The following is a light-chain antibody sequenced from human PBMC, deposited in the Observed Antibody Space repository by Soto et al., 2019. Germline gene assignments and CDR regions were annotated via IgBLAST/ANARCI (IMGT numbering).Light chain of an antibody. CDR1: QDIRNF. V-gene: IGKV1-27*01. CDR3: QKYSSVPV. Sequence: DIQMTQSPTSLSASVGDRVTITCRASQDIRNFVAWYQQKPWKAPKLLIYAASTLQSGVPSRFSGSGSGTDFTLTINSLQTEDVATYSCQKYSSVPVFGPGTKVEIK. J-gene: IGKJ3*01. CDR2: AAS.